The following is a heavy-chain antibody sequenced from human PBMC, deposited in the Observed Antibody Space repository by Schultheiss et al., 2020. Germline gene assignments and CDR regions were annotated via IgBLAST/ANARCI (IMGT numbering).Heavy chain of an antibody. CDR2: ISGSGGST. CDR1: GFTFSSYA. D-gene: IGHD2-8*01. V-gene: IGHV3-23*01. J-gene: IGHJ6*02. Sequence: GGSLRLSCAASGFTFSSYAMSWVRQAPGMGLEWVSAISGSGGSTYYADSVKGRFTISRDNSKNTLYLQMNSLRAEDTAVYYCAKDYQYCTNGVCYLVDYYYYGMDVWGQGTTVTVSS. CDR3: AKDYQYCTNGVCYLVDYYYYGMDV.